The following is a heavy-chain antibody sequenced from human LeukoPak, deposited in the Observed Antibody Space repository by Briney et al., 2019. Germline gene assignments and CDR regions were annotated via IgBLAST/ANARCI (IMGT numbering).Heavy chain of an antibody. J-gene: IGHJ4*02. CDR2: ISWNSGSI. CDR1: GFTFSSYW. Sequence: PGGSLRLSCAASGFTFSSYWMSWVRQAPGKGLEWVSGISWNSGSIGYADSVKGRFTISRDNAKNSLYLQMNSLRAEDTALYYCAKGGIAAAGPIDYWGQGTLVTVSS. V-gene: IGHV3-9*01. CDR3: AKGGIAAAGPIDY. D-gene: IGHD6-13*01.